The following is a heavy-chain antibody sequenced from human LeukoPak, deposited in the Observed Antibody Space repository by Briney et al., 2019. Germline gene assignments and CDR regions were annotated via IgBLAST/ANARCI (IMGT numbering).Heavy chain of an antibody. CDR2: IKYDGSYT. V-gene: IGHV3-74*01. CDR1: GFTLSLAW. J-gene: IGHJ4*02. CDR3: VRDGDAYNFDF. D-gene: IGHD5-24*01. Sequence: GGSLRLSCATSGFTLSLAWMRWVRQAPGKGLEWVSRIKYDGSYTNYADSVKGRFTISRDNARNTLSLHMISLRAEDTAVYFCVRDGDAYNFDFWGQGVLVTVSS.